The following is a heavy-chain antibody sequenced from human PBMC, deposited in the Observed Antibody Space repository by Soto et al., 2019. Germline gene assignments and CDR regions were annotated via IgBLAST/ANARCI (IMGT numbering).Heavy chain of an antibody. J-gene: IGHJ4*02. D-gene: IGHD5-12*01. CDR1: GFTFSSYA. Sequence: GGSLRLSCAASGFTFSSYAMSWVRQAPGKGLEWVSAISGSGGSTYYADSVKGRFTISRDNSKNTLYLQMNSLRAEDTAVYYCAKGPIVATIFPIYYFDYWGQGTLVTVSS. V-gene: IGHV3-23*01. CDR3: AKGPIVATIFPIYYFDY. CDR2: ISGSGGST.